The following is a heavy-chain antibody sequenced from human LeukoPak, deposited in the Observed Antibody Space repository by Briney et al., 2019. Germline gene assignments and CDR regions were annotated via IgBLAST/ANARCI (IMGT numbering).Heavy chain of an antibody. D-gene: IGHD3-9*01. CDR3: ARHGGEYYDILTGYFNPKEFDY. CDR1: GGSISSYY. V-gene: IGHV4-59*08. Sequence: SETLSLTCTVSGGSISSYYWSWIRQPPGKGLEWIGYIYYSGSTNYNPSLKSRVTISVDTSKNQFSLKLSSVTAADTAVYYCARHGGEYYDILTGYFNPKEFDYWGQGTLVTVSS. J-gene: IGHJ4*02. CDR2: IYYSGST.